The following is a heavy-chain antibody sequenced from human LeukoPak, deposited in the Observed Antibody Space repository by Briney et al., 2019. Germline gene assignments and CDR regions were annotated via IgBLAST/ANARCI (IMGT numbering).Heavy chain of an antibody. Sequence: PSETLSLTCTVSGGSISSGDYYWSWIRQPPGKGLEWIGYIYYSGSTYYNPSLKSRVTISVDTSKNQFSLKLSSVTAADTAVYYCARGNGDFWSGYYGQTWWFDPWGQGTLVTVSS. V-gene: IGHV4-30-4*08. D-gene: IGHD3-3*01. CDR2: IYYSGST. J-gene: IGHJ5*02. CDR3: ARGNGDFWSGYYGQTWWFDP. CDR1: GGSISSGDYY.